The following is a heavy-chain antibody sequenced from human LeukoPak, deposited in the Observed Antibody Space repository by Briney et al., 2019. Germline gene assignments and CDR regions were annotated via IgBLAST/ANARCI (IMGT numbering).Heavy chain of an antibody. V-gene: IGHV4-34*01. D-gene: IGHD3-16*02. CDR3: ASPWGSFRH. CDR2: INHSGST. Sequence: SETLSLTCAVSGGSLSGYYWTWIRQPPGKGLEWIGEINHSGSTNYNPSLKSRVTISVDTSKNQFSLKLSSVTAADTAVYYCASPWGSFRHWGPGTLVIVSS. J-gene: IGHJ4*02. CDR1: GGSLSGYY.